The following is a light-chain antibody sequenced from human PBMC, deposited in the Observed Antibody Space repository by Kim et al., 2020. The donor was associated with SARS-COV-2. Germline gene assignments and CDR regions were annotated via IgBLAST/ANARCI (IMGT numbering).Light chain of an antibody. V-gene: IGKV1-33*01. CDR3: QHYET. CDR1: QDIDTY. Sequence: PSSLYASVEDTVTINCQASQDIDTYLNWYQQKPGKAPKLLIYDAFNLERGVPSRFTGYKSGRHFSLTISSLQPEDVATYYCQHYETFGGGTKLEI. J-gene: IGKJ4*01. CDR2: DAF.